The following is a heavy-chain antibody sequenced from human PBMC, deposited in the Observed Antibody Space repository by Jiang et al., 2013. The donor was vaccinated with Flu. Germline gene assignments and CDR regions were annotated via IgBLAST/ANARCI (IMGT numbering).Heavy chain of an antibody. J-gene: IGHJ3*02. V-gene: IGHV1-2*02. D-gene: IGHD6-13*01. Sequence: SVKVSCKASGYTFTGYYMHWVRQAPGQGLEWMGWINPNSGGTNYAQKFQGRVTMTRDTSISTAYMELSRLRSDDTAVYYCAKRGSSWFKGAFDIWGQGTMVTVSS. CDR2: INPNSGGT. CDR1: GYTFTGYY. CDR3: AKRGSSWFKGAFDI.